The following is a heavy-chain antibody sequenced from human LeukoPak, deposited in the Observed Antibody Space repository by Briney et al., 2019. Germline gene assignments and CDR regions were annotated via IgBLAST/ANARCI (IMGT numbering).Heavy chain of an antibody. Sequence: QTLSLTCAISGDSVSSNSAAWNWIRQSPSRGLGWLGRTYYRSKWYNDYAVSVKSRITTNPDTSKNQFSLQLNSVTPEDTAVYYCARATDTASVYYYYYYMDVWGKGTTVTVSS. D-gene: IGHD5-18*01. V-gene: IGHV6-1*01. J-gene: IGHJ6*03. CDR2: TYYRSKWYN. CDR1: GDSVSSNSAA. CDR3: ARATDTASVYYYYYYMDV.